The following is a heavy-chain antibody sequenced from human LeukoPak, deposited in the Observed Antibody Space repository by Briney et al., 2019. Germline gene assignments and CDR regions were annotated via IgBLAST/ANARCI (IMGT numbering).Heavy chain of an antibody. D-gene: IGHD3-22*01. CDR2: INHTGSI. CDR1: GGSFSGYS. J-gene: IGHJ4*02. CDR3: ARDCPPYYYDSSGSRVFDY. Sequence: SETLSLTCSVNGGSFSGYSYSWIRQPPGKGLEWIGEINHTGSIRYNPSLKSPVTISVDTSKKHFSLKLSSVTAADTAVYYCARDCPPYYYDSSGSRVFDYWGQGTLVTVSS. V-gene: IGHV4-34*01.